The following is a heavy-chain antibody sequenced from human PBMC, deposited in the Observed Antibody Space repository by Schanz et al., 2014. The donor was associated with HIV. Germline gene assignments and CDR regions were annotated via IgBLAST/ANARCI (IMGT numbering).Heavy chain of an antibody. Sequence: QVQLVQSGAEVQKPGASVKVSCKASGYSFTSYDINWVRQAPGQGLEWMGWISGYIGNTNYAQNLQGRVTMTADTFPSTAYMELRSLTSDDTAVYYCARGYCSGGTRYSGDYWGQGTLVTVSS. D-gene: IGHD2-15*01. CDR1: GYSFTSYD. CDR2: ISGYIGNT. CDR3: ARGYCSGGTRYSGDY. J-gene: IGHJ4*02. V-gene: IGHV1-18*01.